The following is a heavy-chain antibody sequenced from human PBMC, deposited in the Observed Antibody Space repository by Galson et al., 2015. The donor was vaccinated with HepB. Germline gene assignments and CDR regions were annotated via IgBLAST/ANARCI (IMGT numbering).Heavy chain of an antibody. CDR3: ARSPLRFLDWLPYYDYYYMDV. CDR1: GYTFTDYV. V-gene: IGHV7-4-1*02. D-gene: IGHD3-3*01. Sequence: KASGYTFTDYVVNWVRQAPGQGLEWMGWMNTNTGKPTYAPGFAGRFVFSLDTSVTTAYLQISSLETDDTAVYYCARSPLRFLDWLPYYDYYYMDVWGKGTTVTVSS. CDR2: MNTNTGKP. J-gene: IGHJ6*03.